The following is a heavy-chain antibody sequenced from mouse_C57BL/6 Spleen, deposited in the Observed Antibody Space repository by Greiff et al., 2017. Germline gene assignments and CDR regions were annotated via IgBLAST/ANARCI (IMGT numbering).Heavy chain of an antibody. CDR3: ARCYYGSRYFDV. V-gene: IGHV1-80*01. CDR1: GYAFSSYW. J-gene: IGHJ1*03. CDR2: IYPGDGDT. D-gene: IGHD1-1*01. Sequence: QVQLQQSGAELVKPGASVKISCKASGYAFSSYWMNWVKQRPGKGLEWIGQIYPGDGDTNYNGKFKGKATLTADKSSSTAYMQLSSLTSEDSAVYFCARCYYGSRYFDVWGTGTTVTVSS.